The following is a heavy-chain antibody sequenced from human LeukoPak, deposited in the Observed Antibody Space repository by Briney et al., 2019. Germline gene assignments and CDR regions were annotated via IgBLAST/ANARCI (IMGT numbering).Heavy chain of an antibody. D-gene: IGHD3-22*01. J-gene: IGHJ6*02. CDR2: FYYSGST. Sequence: SETLSLTCTVSGGSISSYYWSWIRQPPGKGLEWIGYFYYSGSTNYNPSLKSRVTISVDTSKNQFSLKLSSVTAADTAVYYCARAFYYYDSSGYYYYYYGMDVWGQGTTVTVSS. CDR1: GGSISSYY. V-gene: IGHV4-59*01. CDR3: ARAFYYYDSSGYYYYYYGMDV.